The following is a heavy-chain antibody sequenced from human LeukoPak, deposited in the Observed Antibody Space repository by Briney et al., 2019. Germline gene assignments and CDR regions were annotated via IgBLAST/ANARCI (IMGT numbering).Heavy chain of an antibody. J-gene: IGHJ6*02. Sequence: ASVKVSCKASGYTFTSYGISWVRQAPGQGLEWMGWISAYNGNTNYAQKLQGRVTTTTDTSTSTAYMELRSLRSDDTAVYYCARLYSSSWLGVLGYYYGMDVWGQGTTVTVSS. CDR1: GYTFTSYG. CDR3: ARLYSSSWLGVLGYYYGMDV. D-gene: IGHD6-13*01. CDR2: ISAYNGNT. V-gene: IGHV1-18*01.